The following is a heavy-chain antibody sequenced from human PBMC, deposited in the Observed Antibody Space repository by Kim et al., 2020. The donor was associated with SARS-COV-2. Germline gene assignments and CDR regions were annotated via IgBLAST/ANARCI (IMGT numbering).Heavy chain of an antibody. D-gene: IGHD3-9*01. CDR3: ARQGRYFVRLGAFNI. CDR1: GGSISSSSYY. J-gene: IGHJ3*02. CDR2: IYYSGST. V-gene: IGHV4-39*01. Sequence: SETLSLTCTVSGGSISSSSYYRGWIRQPPGKGLEWIGSIYYSGSTYYNSSLKSRVTISVDTSKNQFSLKLSSVTAADTAVYYCARQGRYFVRLGAFNIWGQGTMVTVSS.